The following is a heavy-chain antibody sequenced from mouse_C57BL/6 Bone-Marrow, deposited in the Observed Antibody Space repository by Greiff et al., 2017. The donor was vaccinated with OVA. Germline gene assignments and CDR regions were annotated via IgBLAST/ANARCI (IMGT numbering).Heavy chain of an antibody. CDR2: ISNLAYSI. J-gene: IGHJ1*03. CDR1: GFTFSDYG. CDR3: ARRYSNSYWYFDV. Sequence: EVMLVESGGGLVQPGGSLKLSCAASGFTFSDYGMAWVRQAPRKGPEWVAFISNLAYSIYYADTVTGRFTISRENAKNTLYLEMSSLRSEGTAMYYCARRYSNSYWYFDVWGTGTTVTVSS. V-gene: IGHV5-15*01. D-gene: IGHD2-5*01.